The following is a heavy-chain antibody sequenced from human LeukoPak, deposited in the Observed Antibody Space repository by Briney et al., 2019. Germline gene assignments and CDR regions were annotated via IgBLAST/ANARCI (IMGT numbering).Heavy chain of an antibody. Sequence: PSETLSLTCTVSGGSISSSSYYWGWIRQPPGKGLGWIGSIYYSGSTYYNPSLKSRVTISVDTSKNQFSLKLSSVTAADTAVYYCARFGLQLPTVPTPAGFDPWGQGTLVTVSS. CDR2: IYYSGST. D-gene: IGHD4-17*01. J-gene: IGHJ5*02. V-gene: IGHV4-39*01. CDR1: GGSISSSSYY. CDR3: ARFGLQLPTVPTPAGFDP.